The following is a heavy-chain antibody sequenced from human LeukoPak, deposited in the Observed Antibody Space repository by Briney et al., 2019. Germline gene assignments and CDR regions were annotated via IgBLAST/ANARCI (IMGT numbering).Heavy chain of an antibody. Sequence: EASVKVSCKASGYTFTNYGISWVRQAPGQGLEWMGWISGYNGNTKHAQKVQGRVTTTTDTSTSTAYMELRSLRSDDTAVYYCARGSTARYYYDSSGYYRGAVDYWGQGTLVTVSS. V-gene: IGHV1-18*01. J-gene: IGHJ4*02. CDR2: ISGYNGNT. CDR3: ARGSTARYYYDSSGYYRGAVDY. D-gene: IGHD3-22*01. CDR1: GYTFTNYG.